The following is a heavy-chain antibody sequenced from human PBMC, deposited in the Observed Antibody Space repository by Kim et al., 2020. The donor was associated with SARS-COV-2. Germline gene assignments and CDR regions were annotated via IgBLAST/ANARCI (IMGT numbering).Heavy chain of an antibody. Sequence: ADTVKGRFTISRDNAKNSLYLQMNSLRAEDTAVYYCARDLTLIVVVPLDYWGQGTLVTVSS. V-gene: IGHV3-11*06. CDR3: ARDLTLIVVVPLDY. J-gene: IGHJ4*02. D-gene: IGHD3-22*01.